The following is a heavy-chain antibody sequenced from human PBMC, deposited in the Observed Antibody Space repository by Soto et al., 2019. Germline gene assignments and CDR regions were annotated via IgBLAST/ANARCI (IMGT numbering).Heavy chain of an antibody. CDR1: GEALGSGQSY. V-gene: IGHV4-61*01. J-gene: IGHJ6*02. CDR3: ARGRSNSAGSSFCRRMDV. Sequence: QVQLQESGPGLVKSSETLSLICFVSGEALGSGQSYWNWIRQAPGKGLEWIGQTFVTGATKYSASLKSRVTRDGDTSKNQIALTLTSMTDADSATYFCARGRSNSAGSSFCRRMDVWGQGTTVTVSS. D-gene: IGHD3-10*01. CDR2: TFVTGAT.